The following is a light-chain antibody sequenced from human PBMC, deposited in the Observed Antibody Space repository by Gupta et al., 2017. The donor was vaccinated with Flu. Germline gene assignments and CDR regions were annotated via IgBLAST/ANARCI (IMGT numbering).Light chain of an antibody. V-gene: IGKV1-33*01. CDR1: QDISNY. Sequence: SASVGDRVTITCQASQDISNYLNWYQQKPGKAPKLLIYDASNLETGVPSRFSGSGSGTDFTFTISSLQPEDIATYYCQREFTFGPGTKVDIK. CDR3: QREFT. J-gene: IGKJ3*01. CDR2: DAS.